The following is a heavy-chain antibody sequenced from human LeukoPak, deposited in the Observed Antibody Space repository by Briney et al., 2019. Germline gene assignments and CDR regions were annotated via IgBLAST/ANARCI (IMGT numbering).Heavy chain of an antibody. J-gene: IGHJ5*02. V-gene: IGHV4-38-2*02. CDR2: IYHSGST. Sequence: SETLSLTCTVSGYSISSGYYWGWIRQPPGKGLEWIGSIYHSGSTYFNPSLKSRVTISVDTSKNQLSLKLSSVTAAGTAVYYCARVSSLNLTGTTGFDPWGQGTLVTVSS. CDR3: ARVSSLNLTGTTGFDP. D-gene: IGHD1-7*01. CDR1: GYSISSGYY.